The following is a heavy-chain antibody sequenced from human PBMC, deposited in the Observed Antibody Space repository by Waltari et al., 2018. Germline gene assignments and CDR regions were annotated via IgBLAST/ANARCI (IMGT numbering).Heavy chain of an antibody. V-gene: IGHV4-59*13. CDR3: ARDSPDRMDV. CDR1: GGSISSYY. Sequence: QVQLQESGPGLVKPSETLSLTCTVSGGSISSYYWSWIRQPPGKGLEWIGYRYYSGSTTSTPSLKSRVTISVHTSKNQFSLKLSSVTAADTAVYYCARDSPDRMDVWGKGTTVTVSS. J-gene: IGHJ6*04. CDR2: RYYSGST.